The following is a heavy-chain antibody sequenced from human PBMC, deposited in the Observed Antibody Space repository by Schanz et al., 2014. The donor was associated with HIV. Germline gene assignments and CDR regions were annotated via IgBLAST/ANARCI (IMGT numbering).Heavy chain of an antibody. D-gene: IGHD4-17*01. CDR1: GFTFSSSG. CDR2: ISYDGSNR. CDR3: ARRDYGDYYYYYGMDV. Sequence: QVQLVESGGGVVQPGRSLRLSCAASGFTFSSSGMHWVRQAPGKGLQWVAVISYDGSNRYYTDSVKDRFTISRDTSKKKLYLQMNSLRAEDTAVYYCARRDYGDYYYYYGMDVWGQGTTVTVSS. J-gene: IGHJ6*02. V-gene: IGHV3-30*03.